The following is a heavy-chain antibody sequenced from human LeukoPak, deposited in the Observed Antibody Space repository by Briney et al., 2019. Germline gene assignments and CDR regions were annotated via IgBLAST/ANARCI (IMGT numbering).Heavy chain of an antibody. D-gene: IGHD4-17*01. CDR3: ARDTGYGVNDY. J-gene: IGHJ4*02. V-gene: IGHV3-48*04. Sequence: PGGSLRLSCAVSGFTFSAYNMNWVRQAPGKGLEWVSYLSTSSDTIHYTDSEKGRFTISRDNAKNSLYLQMSSLRAEDTAVYYCARDTGYGVNDYWGQGTLVTVSS. CDR2: LSTSSDTI. CDR1: GFTFSAYN.